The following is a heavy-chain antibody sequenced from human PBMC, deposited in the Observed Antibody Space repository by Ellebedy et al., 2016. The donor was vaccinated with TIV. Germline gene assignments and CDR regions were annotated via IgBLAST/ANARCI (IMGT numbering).Heavy chain of an antibody. CDR3: ARGDRAATTRLVDY. D-gene: IGHD1-7*01. CDR1: GFTFSSYW. V-gene: IGHV3-74*01. CDR2: INSDGSGT. Sequence: GESLKISCAASGFTFSSYWMHWVRQAPGKGLVWVSRINSDGSGTSYADSVKGRFTISRDNAKNTLYLQMNSLRAEDTALYYCARGDRAATTRLVDYWGQGTLVTVSS. J-gene: IGHJ4*02.